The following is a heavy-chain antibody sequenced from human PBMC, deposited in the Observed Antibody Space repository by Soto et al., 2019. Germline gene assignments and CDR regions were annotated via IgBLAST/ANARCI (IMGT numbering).Heavy chain of an antibody. Sequence: GGSLRLSCAASGFTFSSYGMTWVRQAPGKGLEWVSFSSATGAGTYYADSVKGRLTISRDNSKNTLYLQMTSLRADDTAVYYCAKDRRAGGNYGFYSDFWGQGALVTVSS. CDR1: GFTFSSYG. D-gene: IGHD1-7*01. CDR2: SSATGAGT. V-gene: IGHV3-23*01. J-gene: IGHJ4*02. CDR3: AKDRRAGGNYGFYSDF.